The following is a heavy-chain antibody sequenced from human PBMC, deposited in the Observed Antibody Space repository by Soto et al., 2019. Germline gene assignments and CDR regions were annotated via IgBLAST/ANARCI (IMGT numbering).Heavy chain of an antibody. Sequence: GGSLRLSCEGSGFTFSNGWMTWVRQAPGKGLEWVGRIKTNIDGGGIDYAAPVKGRFTISRDDSKNTLYLQMNSLKTEDTGVYYCTTNSVTDFYYYGMEVWGLGTTVTVSS. CDR1: GFTFSNGW. CDR2: IKTNIDGGGI. CDR3: TTNSVTDFYYYGMEV. V-gene: IGHV3-15*01. J-gene: IGHJ6*02.